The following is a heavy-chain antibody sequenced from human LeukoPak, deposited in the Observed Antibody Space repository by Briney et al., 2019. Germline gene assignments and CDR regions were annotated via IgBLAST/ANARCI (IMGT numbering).Heavy chain of an antibody. CDR1: GFRFGDYA. J-gene: IGHJ4*02. CDR2: ISGTGHMT. Sequence: GGSLRLSCAASGFRFGDYALAWVRQAPGKGLEWVSGISGTGHMTYYADSVKGRFTISRDNSDNTLYLQMNSLRAEDTAFYYCARGSAYHYVNNAYFHYYDYWGQGALVAVSS. D-gene: IGHD3-10*02. V-gene: IGHV3-23*01. CDR3: ARGSAYHYVNNAYFHYYDY.